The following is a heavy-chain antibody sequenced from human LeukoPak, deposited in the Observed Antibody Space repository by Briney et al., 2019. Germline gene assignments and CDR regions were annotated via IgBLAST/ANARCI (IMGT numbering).Heavy chain of an antibody. J-gene: IGHJ4*02. CDR2: ISGSGGST. V-gene: IGHV3-23*01. D-gene: IGHD3-16*02. CDR3: AKSFHDYVWGSYRLSNY. Sequence: PGGSLRLSCAASGFTFSSYAMSWVRQAPGKGLEWVSAISGSGGSTYYADSVKGRFTISRDNSKNTLYLQMNSLRAEDTAVYYCAKSFHDYVWGSYRLSNYWGQGTLVTVSS. CDR1: GFTFSSYA.